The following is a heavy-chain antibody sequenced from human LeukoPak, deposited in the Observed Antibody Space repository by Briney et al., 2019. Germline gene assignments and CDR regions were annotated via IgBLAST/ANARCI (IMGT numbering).Heavy chain of an antibody. V-gene: IGHV1-69*05. Sequence: SVKVSCKASGGTFSSYAISWVRQAPGQRLEWMGGIIPIFGTANYAQKFQGRVTITTDESTSTAYMELSSLRSEDTAVYYCARERIDCSGGSCYLSGWGQGTLVTVSS. CDR2: IIPIFGTA. CDR3: ARERIDCSGGSCYLSG. CDR1: GGTFSSYA. D-gene: IGHD2-15*01. J-gene: IGHJ4*02.